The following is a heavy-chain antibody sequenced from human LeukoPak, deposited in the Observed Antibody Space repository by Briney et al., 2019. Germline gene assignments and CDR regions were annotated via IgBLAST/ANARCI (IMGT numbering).Heavy chain of an antibody. CDR2: LNDRGRT. CDR3: ARDPTTVTTLPYYFDF. CDR1: GGSFSGYH. Sequence: PSETLSLTCAVHGGSFSGYHWNWIRQSPEKGLERIGELNDRGRTNYDPSLKSRVSLSVHTSRKEFSLKLSAVTAADTAVYYCARDPTTVTTLPYYFDFWGQGTLVTVS. J-gene: IGHJ4*02. D-gene: IGHD4-17*01. V-gene: IGHV4-34*01.